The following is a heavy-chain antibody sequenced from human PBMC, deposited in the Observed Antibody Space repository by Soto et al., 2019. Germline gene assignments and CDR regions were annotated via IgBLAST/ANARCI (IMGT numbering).Heavy chain of an antibody. J-gene: IGHJ3*02. CDR1: GYTFTGYY. D-gene: IGHD3-10*01. CDR2: INPNSGGT. V-gene: IGHV1-2*04. CDR3: ARTTYYYGSGSYDAFDI. Sequence: ASVKVSCKASGYTFTGYYMHWVRQAPGQGLEWMGWINPNSGGTNYAQKFQGWVTMTRDTSISTAYMELSRLRSDDTAVYYCARTTYYYGSGSYDAFDIWGQGTMVTVSS.